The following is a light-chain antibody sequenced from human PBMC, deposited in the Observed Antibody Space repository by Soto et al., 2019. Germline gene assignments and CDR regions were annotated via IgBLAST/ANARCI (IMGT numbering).Light chain of an antibody. J-gene: IGKJ4*01. V-gene: IGKV1-39*01. CDR1: QSISSF. Sequence: IQMTQSPSSLSASVGDRVTITCRASQSISSFLNWYQQKSGKAPKLLIYAASSLQSGVPSRSSGSGSGTDFTLTISSLQPEDFASYYCQQSYSTPRALTFGGGTKVEIK. CDR3: QQSYSTPRALT. CDR2: AAS.